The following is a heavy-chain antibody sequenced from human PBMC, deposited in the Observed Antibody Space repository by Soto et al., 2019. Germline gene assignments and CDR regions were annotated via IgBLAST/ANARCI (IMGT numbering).Heavy chain of an antibody. V-gene: IGHV1-69*12. CDR2: IVPIFGA. CDR3: ARGGRDYEGSGYYQGHV. Sequence: QVQLVQSGAEVKKPGSSVKVSCKSSGGTFSNYGFSWVRQAPGQGLECMGVIVPIFGAEHPQKFQGRVTITADESPNTVVMELRGRRSEDTAVYYCARGGRDYEGSGYYQGHVWGQGTTVTVSS. D-gene: IGHD3-22*01. CDR1: GGTFSNYG. J-gene: IGHJ6*02.